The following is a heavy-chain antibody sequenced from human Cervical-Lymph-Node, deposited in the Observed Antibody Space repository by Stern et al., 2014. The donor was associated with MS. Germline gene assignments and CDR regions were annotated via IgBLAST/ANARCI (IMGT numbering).Heavy chain of an antibody. CDR1: GFRFSDYQ. CDR3: AISGGATDFDL. J-gene: IGHJ4*02. D-gene: IGHD3-16*01. V-gene: IGHV3-11*01. Sequence: VQLVESGGGLVKPGGSLRLSCAASGFRFSDYQMTWIRQAPGKGLEWVSHISGSGITRYYEDSLQGRFTVPSDDAKELLVLQMHSLRAEDTAVYYCAISGGATDFDLWGQGTLVTVST. CDR2: ISGSGITR.